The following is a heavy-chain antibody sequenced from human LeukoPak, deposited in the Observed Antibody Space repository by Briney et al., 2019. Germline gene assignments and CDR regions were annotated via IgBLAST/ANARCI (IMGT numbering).Heavy chain of an antibody. CDR2: IRYDGSKT. CDR1: GFTFSIYG. J-gene: IGHJ4*02. V-gene: IGHV3-30*02. Sequence: GGSLRLSCAASGFTFSIYGMHWVRQAPGKGLDGVAYIRYDGSKTQYADSVKGRLTISTDTSTNTLYLQMNTLRTENTALELWAKKEGNLDCLDYWGQGTLVTVSS. CDR3: AKKEGNLDCLDY.